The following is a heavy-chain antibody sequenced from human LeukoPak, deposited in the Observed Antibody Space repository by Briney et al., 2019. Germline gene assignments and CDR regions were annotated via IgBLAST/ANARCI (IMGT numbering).Heavy chain of an antibody. J-gene: IGHJ4*02. V-gene: IGHV3-21*01. CDR2: IIISSSNI. D-gene: IGHD2-2*01. CDR1: AFTFSSYS. Sequence: GGSLSLSCSASAFTFSSYSMNWVRQAPGKGREWVSSIIISSSNIYYADSVKGRFTISRDNAKNSLYLQMNSLRAEDTAVYYCARASSTVDPPYWGQGTLVTVS. CDR3: ARASSTVDPPY.